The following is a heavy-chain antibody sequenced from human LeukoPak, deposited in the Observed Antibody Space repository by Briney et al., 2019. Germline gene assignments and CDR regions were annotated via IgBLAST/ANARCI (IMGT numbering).Heavy chain of an antibody. CDR2: IYYSGST. D-gene: IGHD1-26*01. Sequence: SETLSLTCTVSGGFISSYYWSWIRQPPGKGLEWIGYIYYSGSTNYNPSLKRRVTISVDTSKNQFSLKLSSVTAADTAVYYCAREGRVGDRLGAFDIWGQGTMVTVSS. CDR1: GGFISSYY. V-gene: IGHV4-59*01. J-gene: IGHJ3*02. CDR3: AREGRVGDRLGAFDI.